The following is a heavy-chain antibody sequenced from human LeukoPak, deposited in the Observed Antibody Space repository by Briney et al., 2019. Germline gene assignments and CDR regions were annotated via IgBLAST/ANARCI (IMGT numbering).Heavy chain of an antibody. CDR1: GYTFTSYG. Sequence: ASVKFSCTASGYTFTSYGISWVRQAPGQGLGWMGWIRAYNGNKKYAQKLQGRVTMTTATSKSTAYMELRSLRSDDTAVYYCARLITMVRGAIDYWGQGTLVTVSP. CDR3: ARLITMVRGAIDY. V-gene: IGHV1-18*04. D-gene: IGHD3-10*01. J-gene: IGHJ4*02. CDR2: IRAYNGNK.